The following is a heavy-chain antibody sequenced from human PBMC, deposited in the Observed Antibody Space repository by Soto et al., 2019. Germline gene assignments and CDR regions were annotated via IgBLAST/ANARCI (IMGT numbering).Heavy chain of an antibody. Sequence: PSETLSLTCAVYGGSFSGYYWSWIRQPPGKGLEWIGEINHSGSTNYNPPLKSRVTISVDTSKNQFSLKLSSVTAADTAVYYCARGKPRYCSSTSCYSHYYYYGMDVWGQGTTVTVSS. D-gene: IGHD2-2*01. CDR3: ARGKPRYCSSTSCYSHYYYYGMDV. V-gene: IGHV4-34*01. J-gene: IGHJ6*02. CDR2: INHSGST. CDR1: GGSFSGYY.